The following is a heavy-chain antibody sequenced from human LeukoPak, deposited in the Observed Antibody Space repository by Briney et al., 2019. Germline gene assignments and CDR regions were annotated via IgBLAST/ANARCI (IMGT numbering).Heavy chain of an antibody. CDR3: ATLWGCSSTSCYGVDP. V-gene: IGHV1-24*01. D-gene: IGHD2-2*01. CDR1: GYTLTELS. CDR2: FDPEDGET. Sequence: GASMKVSCKVSGYTLTELSMHWVRQAPGKGLEWMGGFDPEDGETIYAQKFQGRVTMTEDTSTDTAYMELSSLRSEDTAVYYCATLWGCSSTSCYGVDPWGQGTLVTVSS. J-gene: IGHJ5*02.